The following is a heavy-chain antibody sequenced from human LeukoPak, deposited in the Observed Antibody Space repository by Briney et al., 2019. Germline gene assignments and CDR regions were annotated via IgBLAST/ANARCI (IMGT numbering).Heavy chain of an antibody. J-gene: IGHJ4*02. CDR3: AKDSHYYDSSGYPSPDY. V-gene: IGHV3-23*01. CDR1: GFTFSSYA. D-gene: IGHD3-22*01. CDR2: ISGSGGST. Sequence: GGSLRLSCAASGFTFSSYAMSWVRQAPGKGLEWVSAISGSGGSTYYADSVKGRFTISRDNSKNTLYLQMNSLRAEDTAVYYCAKDSHYYDSSGYPSPDYWGQGTLVTVSS.